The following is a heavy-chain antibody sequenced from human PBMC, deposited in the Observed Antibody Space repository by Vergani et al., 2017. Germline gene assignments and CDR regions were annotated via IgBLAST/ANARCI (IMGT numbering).Heavy chain of an antibody. J-gene: IGHJ6*02. Sequence: EVQLVESGGGLVQPGGSLRLSCAASGFTFSSYEMNWVRQAPGKGLEWVSYISSSGSTIYYADSVKGRFTISRDNAKNSLYLQMNSLRAEDTAVYYCAKGLNYYGSGRRTNYYYGMDVWGQGTTVTVSS. CDR2: ISSSGSTI. V-gene: IGHV3-48*03. CDR3: AKGLNYYGSGRRTNYYYGMDV. D-gene: IGHD3-10*01. CDR1: GFTFSSYE.